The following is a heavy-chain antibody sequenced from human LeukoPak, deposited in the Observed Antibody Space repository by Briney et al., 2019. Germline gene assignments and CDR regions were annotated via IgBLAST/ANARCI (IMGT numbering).Heavy chain of an antibody. CDR3: ARHDRNSGRYYDFDY. CDR2: IYYSGST. J-gene: IGHJ4*02. D-gene: IGHD1-26*01. Sequence: SETLSLTCTVSGGSISSYYWSWIRQPPGKGLEWSGYIYYSGSTKYNPSLKSRVTISVDTSKNQFSLKLTSVTAADTAVYYCARHDRNSGRYYDFDYWGQGTLVTVSS. V-gene: IGHV4-59*08. CDR1: GGSISSYY.